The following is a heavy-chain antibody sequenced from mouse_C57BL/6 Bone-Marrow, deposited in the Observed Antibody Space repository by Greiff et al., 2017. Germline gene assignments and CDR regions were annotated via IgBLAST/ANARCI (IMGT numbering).Heavy chain of an antibody. CDR3: ARNWDDGGIDY. CDR1: GYTFTGYW. CDR2: ILPGSGST. V-gene: IGHV1-9*01. J-gene: IGHJ2*01. D-gene: IGHD4-1*01. Sequence: LQESGAELMKPGASVKLSCKATGYTFTGYWIEWVKQRPGHGLEWIGEILPGSGSTNYNGKFKGKATFTADTSSNTAYMQLSSLTTEDSAIYYCARNWDDGGIDYWGQGTTLTGSS.